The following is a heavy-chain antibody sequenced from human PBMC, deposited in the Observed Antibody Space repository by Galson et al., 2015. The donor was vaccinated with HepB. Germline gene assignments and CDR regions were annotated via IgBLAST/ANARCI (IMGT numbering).Heavy chain of an antibody. CDR3: ARYIAVAGTDSPLPTCMDV. J-gene: IGHJ6*02. CDR1: GFSLSTSGMC. Sequence: PALVKPTQTLTLTCTFSGFSLSTSGMCVSWIRQPPGKALEWLARIDWDDDKYYSTSLKTRLTISKDTSKNQVVLTMTNMDPVDTATYYCARYIAVAGTDSPLPTCMDVWGQGTTVTVSS. CDR2: IDWDDDK. V-gene: IGHV2-70*11. D-gene: IGHD6-19*01.